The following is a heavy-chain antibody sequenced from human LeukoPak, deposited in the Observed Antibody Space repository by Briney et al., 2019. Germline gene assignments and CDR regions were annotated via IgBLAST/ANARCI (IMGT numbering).Heavy chain of an antibody. D-gene: IGHD4-17*01. Sequence: GGSLRLSCTGSGFTFGDYAMSWFRQAPGKGLEGVGFIRSRRYGGTTEYAAWVRGIFTSSRDDAKSIAYLQMNSLNNKNTDISYCTRVPMTTVTTGDWFDSWGQGTLVTVSS. CDR3: TRVPMTTVTTGDWFDS. J-gene: IGHJ5*01. CDR2: IRSRRYGGTT. CDR1: GFTFGDYA. V-gene: IGHV3-49*03.